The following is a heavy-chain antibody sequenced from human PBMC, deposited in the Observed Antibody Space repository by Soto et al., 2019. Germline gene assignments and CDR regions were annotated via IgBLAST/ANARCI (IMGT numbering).Heavy chain of an antibody. CDR1: GFPFSSYV. CDR3: AKAVTLVRGINPYSYGLDV. D-gene: IGHD3-10*01. J-gene: IGHJ6*02. V-gene: IGHV3-23*01. CDR2: ISGGGGST. Sequence: GGSLRLSCAVSGFPFSSYVMTWVRQAPGKGLEWVSVISGGGGSTNYAESVKGRFTISRDNSENTLYLQMYSLRAEDTAVYYCAKAVTLVRGINPYSYGLDVWGQGTTVTVSS.